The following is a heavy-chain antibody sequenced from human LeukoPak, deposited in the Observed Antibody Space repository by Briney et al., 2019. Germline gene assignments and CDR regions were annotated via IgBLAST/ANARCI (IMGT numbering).Heavy chain of an antibody. J-gene: IGHJ4*02. CDR3: ARVTEWSFDD. V-gene: IGHV3-72*01. D-gene: IGHD3-3*01. CDR2: SRNKANSYST. Sequence: PGGSLRLSCAVSGFTFSDHYMDWVRQAPGKGLEGVGRSRNKANSYSTEYAASVKGRFTISRDDSKNSLYLQMGSLKGEDASVYHCARVTEWSFDDWGQGTLVTVSS. CDR1: GFTFSDHY.